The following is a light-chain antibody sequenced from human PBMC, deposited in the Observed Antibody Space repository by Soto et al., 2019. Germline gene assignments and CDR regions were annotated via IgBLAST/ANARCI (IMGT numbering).Light chain of an antibody. CDR3: CSYAGSYTLL. Sequence: QSALTQPRSVSGSPGQSVTISCTGTSSDVGAYNYVSWFQQHPGKAPKLMMSDVSKRPSGVPDRFSGSKSSTTASLTISGLQAEDEADYYCCSYAGSYTLLFGGGTKVTVL. CDR1: SSDVGAYNY. J-gene: IGLJ2*01. CDR2: DVS. V-gene: IGLV2-11*01.